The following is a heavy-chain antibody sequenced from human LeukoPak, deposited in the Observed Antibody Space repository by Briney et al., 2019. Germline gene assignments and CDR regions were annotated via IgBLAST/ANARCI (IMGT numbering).Heavy chain of an antibody. V-gene: IGHV3-30*02. CDR2: IRFDGSNK. J-gene: IGHJ4*02. CDR3: ARGAYYGSGSYRY. D-gene: IGHD3-10*01. Sequence: GGSLRLSCATSRFTFTGYGMHWVRQAPGKGLEWVAFIRFDGSNKYYAGSVEGRFTISRDNSKNTLYLQMNSLRPEDTAVYYCARGAYYGSGSYRYWGQGTLVTVSS. CDR1: RFTFTGYG.